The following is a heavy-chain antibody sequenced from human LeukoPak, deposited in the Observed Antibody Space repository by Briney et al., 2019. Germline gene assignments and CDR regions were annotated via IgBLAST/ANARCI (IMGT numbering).Heavy chain of an antibody. D-gene: IGHD2-2*02. V-gene: IGHV3-21*01. CDR3: ARGQVWYQLLYDYFDY. Sequence: GGSLRLSCAASGFTFSNYNMNWVRQAPGTGLEWVSSFLSSSSYIYYADSVKGRFTISRDNAKNSLYLQMNSLRAEDTAVYYCARGQVWYQLLYDYFDYWGQGTLVTVSS. J-gene: IGHJ4*02. CDR1: GFTFSNYN. CDR2: FLSSSSYI.